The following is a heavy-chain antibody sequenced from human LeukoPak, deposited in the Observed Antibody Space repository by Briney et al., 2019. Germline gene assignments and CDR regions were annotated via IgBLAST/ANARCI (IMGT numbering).Heavy chain of an antibody. CDR1: GFTFSTYG. CDR3: ATVPILGYCSGGSCRNFDY. CDR2: ISSNGNT. V-gene: IGHV3-64*01. Sequence: QPGGSLRLSCAASGFTFSTYGMYWVRQAPGKGLEYVSSISSNGNTYYANSVKGKFTISRDNSKNTLYLQMNSLRAEDTAVYYCATVPILGYCSGGSCRNFDYWGQGTLVTVSS. D-gene: IGHD2-15*01. J-gene: IGHJ4*02.